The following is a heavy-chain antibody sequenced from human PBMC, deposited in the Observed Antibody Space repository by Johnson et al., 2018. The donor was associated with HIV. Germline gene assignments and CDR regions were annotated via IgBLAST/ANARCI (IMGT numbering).Heavy chain of an antibody. CDR2: ITSTGITV. Sequence: QVQLVESGGGLVKPGGSLRLSCAASGFTFSDYYMSWIRQAPGKGLEWVSYITSTGITVYYAASVKGRFTISRDHAKNSVYLQMNSLEAEDTAVYYCARAPEVRGVDAFDVWGQGTVVTVSS. CDR3: ARAPEVRGVDAFDV. J-gene: IGHJ3*01. D-gene: IGHD3-10*01. CDR1: GFTFSDYY. V-gene: IGHV3-11*04.